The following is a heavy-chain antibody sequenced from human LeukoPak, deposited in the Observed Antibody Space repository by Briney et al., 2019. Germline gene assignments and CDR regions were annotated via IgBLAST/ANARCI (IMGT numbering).Heavy chain of an antibody. J-gene: IGHJ3*02. V-gene: IGHV3-30*02. D-gene: IGHD6-19*01. Sequence: PGGSLRLSCAASGFTFSSYGMHWVRQAPGKGLEWVAFIRYDGSNKYYADSVKGRFTISRDNSKNTLYLQMNSLRAEDTAVYYCARSSGWYDDAFDIWGQGTMVTVSS. CDR1: GFTFSSYG. CDR2: IRYDGSNK. CDR3: ARSSGWYDDAFDI.